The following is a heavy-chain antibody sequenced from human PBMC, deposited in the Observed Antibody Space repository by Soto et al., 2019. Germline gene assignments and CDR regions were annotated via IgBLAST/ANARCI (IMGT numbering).Heavy chain of an antibody. J-gene: IGHJ4*02. CDR2: ISGRGDNA. CDR3: AKEPLVRRYFDY. D-gene: IGHD1-1*01. CDR1: GFTFSNYA. Sequence: EVQLLQSGGGLVQPGGSLRLSCAASGFTFSNYAMRWVRQAPGTGLEWVAGISGRGDNAYYADYVKGRLTISRDNSKNTLGLQMNSLRGEDTAVYYCAKEPLVRRYFDYWGQGTLVTVSS. V-gene: IGHV3-23*01.